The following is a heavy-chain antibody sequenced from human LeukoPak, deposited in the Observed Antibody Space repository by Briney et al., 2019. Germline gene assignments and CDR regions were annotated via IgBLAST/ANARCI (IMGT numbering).Heavy chain of an antibody. CDR3: ARVRGKRGYSYGYKDY. J-gene: IGHJ4*02. Sequence: GASVKVSCKASGYTFTGYYMHWMRQAPGQGLEWMGWINPNSGGTNYAQKFQGRVTMTRDTSISTAYMELGRLRSDDTAVYYCARVRGKRGYSYGYKDYWGQGTLVTVSS. V-gene: IGHV1-2*02. CDR2: INPNSGGT. CDR1: GYTFTGYY. D-gene: IGHD5-18*01.